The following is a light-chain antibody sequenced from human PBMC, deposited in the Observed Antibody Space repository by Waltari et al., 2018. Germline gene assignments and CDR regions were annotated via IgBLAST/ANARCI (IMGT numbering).Light chain of an antibody. V-gene: IGLV6-57*03. J-gene: IGLJ3*02. CDR2: EDD. CDR1: SGRIATHY. CDR3: HSYDSSPFWV. Sequence: NFLLTQPHSVSESPGKTVTISCTRSSGRIATHYLHGYQQPPGSAPTPVIYEDDQRPSGVPDRFSGSIDSSSNSASLTISGLKTEDEADYYCHSYDSSPFWVFGGGTKLTVL.